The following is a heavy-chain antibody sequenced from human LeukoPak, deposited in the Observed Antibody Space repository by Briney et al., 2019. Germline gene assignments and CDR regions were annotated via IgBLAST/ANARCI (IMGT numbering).Heavy chain of an antibody. CDR1: GSTFSGYA. Sequence: PGGSLRLSCAASGSTFSGYAMSWVRQAPGKGLEWVSAISGSGGSTYYADSVEGRFTISRDNSKNTLYLQMNSLRAEDTAVYYCAKALGKFTGSLHYWGQGTLVTVSS. D-gene: IGHD1-1*01. J-gene: IGHJ4*02. CDR2: ISGSGGST. CDR3: AKALGKFTGSLHY. V-gene: IGHV3-23*01.